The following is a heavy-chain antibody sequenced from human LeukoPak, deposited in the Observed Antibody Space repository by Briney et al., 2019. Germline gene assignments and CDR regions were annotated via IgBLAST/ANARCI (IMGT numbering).Heavy chain of an antibody. Sequence: PGGSLRLSCAASGFTVSSNYMSWVRQAPGKGLEWVSVIYSGGSTYYADSVKGRFTISRDNSKNTVYLQMNSVRAEDTAVYYCARGMAVAVPFDYWGQGTLVSVSS. V-gene: IGHV3-53*01. D-gene: IGHD6-19*01. J-gene: IGHJ4*02. CDR1: GFTVSSNY. CDR3: ARGMAVAVPFDY. CDR2: IYSGGST.